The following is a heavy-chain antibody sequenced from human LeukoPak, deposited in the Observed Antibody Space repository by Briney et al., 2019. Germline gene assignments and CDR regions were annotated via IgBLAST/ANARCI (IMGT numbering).Heavy chain of an antibody. CDR3: ARIRRYDYDGFRPGWVYWYFDV. CDR2: IYYNGST. CDR1: GGSISSYY. D-gene: IGHD4-23*01. Sequence: SETLSLTCTVSGGSISSYYWSWIRQPPGKGLERIGFIYYNGSTNYNPSLKSRITISVDTSKNQFSLKLNSVTAADTAIFYCARIRRYDYDGFRPGWVYWYFDVWGRGTLVTVSS. V-gene: IGHV4-59*01. J-gene: IGHJ2*01.